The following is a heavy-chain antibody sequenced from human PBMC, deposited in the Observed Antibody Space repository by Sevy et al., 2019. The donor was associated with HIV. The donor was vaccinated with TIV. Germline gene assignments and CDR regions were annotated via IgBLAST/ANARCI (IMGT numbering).Heavy chain of an antibody. V-gene: IGHV4-39*01. CDR2: IFYSGST. CDR1: GGSISSSSYY. Sequence: SETLSLTCTVSGGSISSSSYYWGWLRPPPGKRLEWLGTIFYSGSTYYNPSLQSRVTVSVDTSKNQFSLRLTSVTAADTAVYYCARWGYTNSGPTSVDYWGQGTLVTVSS. J-gene: IGHJ4*02. D-gene: IGHD3-16*02. CDR3: ARWGYTNSGPTSVDY.